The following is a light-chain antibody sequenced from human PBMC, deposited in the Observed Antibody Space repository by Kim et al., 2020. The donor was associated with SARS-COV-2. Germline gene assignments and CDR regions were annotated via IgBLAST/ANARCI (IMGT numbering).Light chain of an antibody. V-gene: IGLV8-61*01. CDR3: VLYMGSGINWV. CDR1: SGQVSTSYY. J-gene: IGLJ3*02. CDR2: STN. Sequence: GTVTLTCGLSSGQVSTSYYPSWYQQTPGQAPRTLIYSTNTRSSGVPDRFSGSILGNKAALTITGAQADDESDYYCVLYMGSGINWVFGGGTQLTVL.